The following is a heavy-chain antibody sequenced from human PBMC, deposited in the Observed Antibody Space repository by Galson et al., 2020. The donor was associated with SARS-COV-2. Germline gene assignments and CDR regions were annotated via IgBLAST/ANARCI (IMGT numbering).Heavy chain of an antibody. CDR2: INPSGGST. D-gene: IGHD3-10*01. Sequence: ASVKVSYKASGYTFTSYYMHWVRQAPGQGLEWMGIINPSGGSTSYAQKFQGRVTMTRDTSTSTVYMELSSLRSEDTAVYYCARGRYYGSGSSPFGGFDPWGQGTLVTVSS. CDR3: ARGRYYGSGSSPFGGFDP. CDR1: GYTFTSYY. J-gene: IGHJ5*02. V-gene: IGHV1-46*01.